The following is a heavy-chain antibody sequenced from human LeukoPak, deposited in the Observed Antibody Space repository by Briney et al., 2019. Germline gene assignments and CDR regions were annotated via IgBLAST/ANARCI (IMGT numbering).Heavy chain of an antibody. CDR3: AKDGVVITGGYYFDY. J-gene: IGHJ4*02. Sequence: GGSLRLSCAASGFTFSNWAMTWVRQAPGKGLEWVSTITDSGGSTYYADSVKGRFTISRDNSRNTLYLQMNSLRAEDTAVYYCAKDGVVITGGYYFDYWGQGTLVTVSS. CDR1: GFTFSNWA. CDR2: ITDSGGST. D-gene: IGHD3-3*01. V-gene: IGHV3-23*01.